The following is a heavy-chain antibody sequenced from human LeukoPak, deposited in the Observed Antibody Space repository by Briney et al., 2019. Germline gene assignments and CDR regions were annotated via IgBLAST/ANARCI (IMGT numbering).Heavy chain of an antibody. CDR3: SRTAGVAAAAGTQFDY. V-gene: IGHV6-1*01. D-gene: IGHD6-13*01. Sequence: SQTLSLTCAISGDSVSSNSAAWNWIRQSPSRGLEWLGRTYYRSKWYSAYAVSVKSRITINPDTSKNQFSLQLNSVTPEDTAVYYCSRTAGVAAAAGTQFDYWGQGTLVTVS. CDR1: GDSVSSNSAA. J-gene: IGHJ4*02. CDR2: TYYRSKWYS.